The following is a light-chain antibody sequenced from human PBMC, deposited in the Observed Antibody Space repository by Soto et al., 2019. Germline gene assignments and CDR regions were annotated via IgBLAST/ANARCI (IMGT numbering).Light chain of an antibody. J-gene: IGKJ5*01. CDR3: QQYHNWPPIT. CDR1: QSVSSY. V-gene: IGKV3-15*01. CDR2: GAS. Sequence: IVLTQSPATLSLSPWERATLSCRASQSVSSYLAWYQQKPGQAPRLLIYGASTRATGIPARFTGSGSGTEFTLTISSLQSEDSAVYYCQQYHNWPPITFGQGTRLEIK.